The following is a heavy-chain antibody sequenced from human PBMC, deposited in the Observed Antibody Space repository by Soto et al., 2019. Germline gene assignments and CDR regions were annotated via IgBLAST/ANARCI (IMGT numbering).Heavy chain of an antibody. J-gene: IGHJ4*02. CDR3: ARGVGATKNFDY. D-gene: IGHD1-26*01. Sequence: QVQLVQSGAEVKKPGSSVKVSCKASGGTFSSYTISWVRQAPGQGLEWMGRIIPILGIANYAQKFQGRVTITAEKAPGTAYMELSSLRSVDTAVYYCARGVGATKNFDYWGQGTLVTVSS. CDR2: IIPILGIA. CDR1: GGTFSSYT. V-gene: IGHV1-69*02.